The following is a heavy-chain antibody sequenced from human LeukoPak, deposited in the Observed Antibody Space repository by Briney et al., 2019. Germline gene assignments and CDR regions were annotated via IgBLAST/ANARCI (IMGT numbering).Heavy chain of an antibody. Sequence: GGSLRLSCAASGFTLSSYSMNWVRQAPGKGPEWVSYISPTGSTIYYADSVKGRFTISRDNAKNSLYLQMNSLRAEDTAVYYCARGVSSGRYDGGGFDPWGQGTLVTVSS. CDR2: ISPTGSTI. V-gene: IGHV3-48*04. D-gene: IGHD6-19*01. J-gene: IGHJ5*02. CDR3: ARGVSSGRYDGGGFDP. CDR1: GFTLSSYS.